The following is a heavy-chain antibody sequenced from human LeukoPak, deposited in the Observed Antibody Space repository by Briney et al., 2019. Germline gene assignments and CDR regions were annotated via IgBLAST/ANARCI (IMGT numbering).Heavy chain of an antibody. CDR2: YYCADDK. D-gene: IGHD4-11*01. V-gene: IGHV2-5*02. Sequence: SGPTLVNPTQTPTVTCTFSGFSFNCTGQGVGWIRQPPGKALECLALYYCADDKRYNPSLKSRLALPYDTTKNQVTLTMTDMYPVGTATFYCAHRGQYSNYCFDYWGQGSLVTVSS. CDR3: AHRGQYSNYCFDY. CDR1: GFSFNCTGQG. J-gene: IGHJ4*02.